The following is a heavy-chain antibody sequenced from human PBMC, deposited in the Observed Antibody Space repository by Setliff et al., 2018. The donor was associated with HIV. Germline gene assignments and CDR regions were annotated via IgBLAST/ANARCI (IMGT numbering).Heavy chain of an antibody. CDR3: ARDRFYSSSWGVVRFYFDY. CDR2: IYYSGST. V-gene: IGHV4-39*07. J-gene: IGHJ4*02. D-gene: IGHD6-13*01. Sequence: SETLSLTCTVSGGSISSSSYYWGWIRQPPGKGLERIGSIYYSGSTYYNPSLKSRVTISVDTSKNQFSLKLSSVTAADTAVYYCARDRFYSSSWGVVRFYFDYWGQGTLVTVS. CDR1: GGSISSSSYY.